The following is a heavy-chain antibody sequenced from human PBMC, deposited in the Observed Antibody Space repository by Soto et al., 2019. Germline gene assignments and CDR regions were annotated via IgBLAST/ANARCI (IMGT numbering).Heavy chain of an antibody. D-gene: IGHD3-9*01. CDR2: ISAYNGNT. CDR3: ARAVVLAILTGFNDY. Sequence: ASVKVSCKASGYTFTSYGISWVRQAPGQGLEWMGWISAYNGNTNYAQKLQGRVTMTTDTSTSTAYMELRSLRSDDTAVYYCARAVVLAILTGFNDYWGQGTLVTVSS. CDR1: GYTFTSYG. J-gene: IGHJ4*02. V-gene: IGHV1-18*01.